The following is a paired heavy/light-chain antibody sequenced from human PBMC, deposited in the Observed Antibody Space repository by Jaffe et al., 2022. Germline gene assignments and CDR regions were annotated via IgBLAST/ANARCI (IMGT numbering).Light chain of an antibody. Sequence: DIQMTQSPSTLSASVGDRVTITCRASQSISNWLAWYQQKPGKAPHLLIYKASSLESGVPSRFSGSGSGTEFTLTISSLQPDDFGTYYCQQYNLYSTFGQGTKVEIK. V-gene: IGKV1-5*03. CDR1: QSISNW. CDR2: KAS. J-gene: IGKJ1*01. CDR3: QQYNLYST.
Heavy chain of an antibody. CDR3: VKGNSSAWSGLMDV. J-gene: IGHJ6*04. Sequence: EVHLLESGGGFVQPGGSLRLSCAVSGFTFTNYAMSWVRQAPGKGLEWVSGISGSGRYTSYADSVKGRFTISRDISRNTLYLQMNSLRAEDTAVYHCVKGNSSAWSGLMDVWGKGTTVTVSS. V-gene: IGHV3-23*01. CDR2: ISGSGRYT. CDR1: GFTFTNYA. D-gene: IGHD6-19*01.